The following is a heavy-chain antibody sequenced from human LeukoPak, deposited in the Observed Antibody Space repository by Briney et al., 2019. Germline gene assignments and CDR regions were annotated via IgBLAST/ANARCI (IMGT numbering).Heavy chain of an antibody. J-gene: IGHJ4*02. Sequence: KTSETLSLTCTVSGGSISSYYWSWIRQPPGKGLEWIGYIYYSGSTNYNPSLKSRVTISVDTSKNQFSLKLSSVTAADTAVYYCARVGDSSANEDYWGQGTLVTVSS. D-gene: IGHD3-22*01. CDR3: ARVGDSSANEDY. CDR1: GGSISSYY. V-gene: IGHV4-59*01. CDR2: IYYSGST.